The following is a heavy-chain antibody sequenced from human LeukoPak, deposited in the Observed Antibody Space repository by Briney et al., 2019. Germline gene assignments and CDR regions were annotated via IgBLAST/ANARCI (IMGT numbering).Heavy chain of an antibody. J-gene: IGHJ3*02. Sequence: GGSLRLSCAASGFTFNDYYMSWIRQAPGKGLEWVSYISSSSGSTNYADSVKGRFTISRDNAKNSLYLQMNSLRAEDAAVYYCARPRSGSYWGVFDIWGQGTMVTVSS. D-gene: IGHD1-26*01. V-gene: IGHV3-11*06. CDR2: ISSSSGST. CDR1: GFTFNDYY. CDR3: ARPRSGSYWGVFDI.